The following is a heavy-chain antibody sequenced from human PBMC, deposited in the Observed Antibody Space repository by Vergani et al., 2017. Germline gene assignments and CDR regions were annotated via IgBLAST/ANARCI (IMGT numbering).Heavy chain of an antibody. CDR1: GYTFTSYD. V-gene: IGHV1-8*01. Sequence: QVQLVQSGAEVKKPGASVKVSCKASGYTFTSYDINWVRQATGQGLEWMGWMNPNSGNTGYAQKFQGRVTMTRNTSISTAYMELSSLRSEDTAVYYCAAGDCSGGSCYYYYGMDVWGQGTTVTVSS. D-gene: IGHD2-15*01. CDR3: AAGDCSGGSCYYYYGMDV. CDR2: MNPNSGNT. J-gene: IGHJ6*02.